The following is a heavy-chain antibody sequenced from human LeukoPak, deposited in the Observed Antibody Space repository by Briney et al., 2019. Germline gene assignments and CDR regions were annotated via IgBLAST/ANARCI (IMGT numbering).Heavy chain of an antibody. CDR1: GDSVFSNSAA. D-gene: IGHD3-3*01. J-gene: IGHJ5*02. CDR3: ARVAYDFWSGYYAWFDP. CDR2: TYYRSKWYN. V-gene: IGHV6-1*01. Sequence: SQTLSLTCAISGDSVFSNSAAWNWIRQSPSRGLEWLGRTYYRSKWYNDYAVSVKSRITINPDTSKNQFSLQLNSVTPEDTAVYYCARVAYDFWSGYYAWFDPWGQGTLVTVSS.